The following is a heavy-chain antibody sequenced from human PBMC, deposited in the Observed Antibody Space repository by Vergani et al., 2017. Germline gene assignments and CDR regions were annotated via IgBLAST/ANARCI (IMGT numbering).Heavy chain of an antibody. V-gene: IGHV4-61*02. Sequence: QVQLQESGPGLLKPSQNLSLTCSVAGDSISSGNYYWNWIRQPAGKGLEWMGRIYSSGSTSYNPSIKSRITMSLDTSKNQFSLSLSSVTAADTAVYYCARGETRTDWFDPWGQGTLVTVSS. CDR2: IYSSGST. CDR3: ARGETRTDWFDP. J-gene: IGHJ5*02. CDR1: GDSISSGNYY. D-gene: IGHD3/OR15-3a*01.